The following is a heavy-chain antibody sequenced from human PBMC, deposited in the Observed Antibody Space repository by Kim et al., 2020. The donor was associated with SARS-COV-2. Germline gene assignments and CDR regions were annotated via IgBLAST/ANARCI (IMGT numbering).Heavy chain of an antibody. CDR1: GGSFSGYY. J-gene: IGHJ6*03. D-gene: IGHD6-13*01. CDR2: INHSGST. CDR3: ARFIAGLAAAGTFTSYYYYYMDV. Sequence: SETLSLTCAVYGGSFSGYYWSWIRQPPGKGLEWIGEINHSGSTNYNPSLKSRVTISVDTSKNQFSLKLSSVTAADTAVYYCARFIAGLAAAGTFTSYYYYYMDVWGKGTTVTVSS. V-gene: IGHV4-34*01.